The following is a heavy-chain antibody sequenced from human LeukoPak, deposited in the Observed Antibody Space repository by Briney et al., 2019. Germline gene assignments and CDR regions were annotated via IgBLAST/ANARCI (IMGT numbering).Heavy chain of an antibody. J-gene: IGHJ4*02. D-gene: IGHD5-18*01. CDR2: IIPIFGTA. CDR3: ARRRGYSYGTFDY. Sequence: SVKVSCKASGGTFSSYAISWVRQAPGQGLEWMGGIIPIFGTANYARKFQGRVTITADESTSTAYMELSSLRSEDTAVYYCARRRGYSYGTFDYWGQGTLVTVSS. V-gene: IGHV1-69*13. CDR1: GGTFSSYA.